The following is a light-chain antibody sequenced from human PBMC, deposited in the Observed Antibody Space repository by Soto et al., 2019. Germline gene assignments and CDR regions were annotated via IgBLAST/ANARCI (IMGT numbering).Light chain of an antibody. V-gene: IGKV1-16*02. CDR2: AAS. CDR3: QQYNSFPPT. J-gene: IGKJ4*01. Sequence: DIQMTQSPSSLSASVGDRVTISCRARQGISSYLAWFQQKPGQAPKSLIYAASTLQSGVPSHFSGSGSGTDFTLTISSLQPEDFATYYCQQYNSFPPTFGGGTKVE. CDR1: QGISSY.